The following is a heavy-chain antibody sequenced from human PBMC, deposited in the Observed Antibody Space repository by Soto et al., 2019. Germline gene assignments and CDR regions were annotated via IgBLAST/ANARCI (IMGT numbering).Heavy chain of an antibody. CDR1: GFTFSSYP. CDR2: ISYDGRIK. J-gene: IGHJ4*02. D-gene: IGHD1-26*01. CDR3: ARDLTPGRPDYFDY. V-gene: IGHV3-30*04. Sequence: PGGSLRLSCAASGFTFSSYPMHWVRQAPGKGLEWVAVISYDGRIKYYADSVKGRFTISRDTSKNTLFLEMNSLRVEDTAVYYCARDLTPGRPDYFDYWGQGTLVTVSS.